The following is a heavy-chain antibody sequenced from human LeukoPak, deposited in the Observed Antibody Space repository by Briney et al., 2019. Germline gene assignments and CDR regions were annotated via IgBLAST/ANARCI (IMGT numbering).Heavy chain of an antibody. CDR3: AREKALRFLEWPDYGMDV. CDR1: GFTFSSYW. V-gene: IGHV3-7*01. CDR2: IKQDGSEK. Sequence: GGSLRPSCAASGFTFSSYWMSWVRQAPGKGLEWVANIKQDGSEKYYVDSVKGRFTISRDNAKNSLYLQMNSLRAEDTAVYYCAREKALRFLEWPDYGMDVWGQGTTVTVSS. D-gene: IGHD3-3*01. J-gene: IGHJ6*02.